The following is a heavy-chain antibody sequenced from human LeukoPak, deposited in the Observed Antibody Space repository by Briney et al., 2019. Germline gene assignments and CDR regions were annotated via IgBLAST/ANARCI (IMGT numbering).Heavy chain of an antibody. V-gene: IGHV3-21*01. CDR2: ISTTRRNI. CDR3: ARKAPTHDFDY. J-gene: IGHJ4*02. CDR1: RLTFISNS. Sequence: PGRSLRLSCAAARLTFISNSMNWVSQAPRKGLEWVAAISTTRRNIYYPESVKGRFTISREKAKNSLYLQLYTLQTQDTVPFYGARKAPTHDFDYWGQGTLVTVSS.